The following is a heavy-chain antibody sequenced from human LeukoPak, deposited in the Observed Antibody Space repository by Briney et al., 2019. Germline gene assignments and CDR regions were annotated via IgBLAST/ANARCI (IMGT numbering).Heavy chain of an antibody. J-gene: IGHJ5*02. CDR3: AKDLYDFWGAP. Sequence: GGSLRLSCAASGFTFSSYSMNWVRRAPGKGLEWISFIMSSGSIISYADSVRGRFTISRDDAKNSVYLQMNSLRAEDTAVYYCAKDLYDFWGAPWGQGTLVTVSS. V-gene: IGHV3-48*04. CDR1: GFTFSSYS. D-gene: IGHD3-3*01. CDR2: IMSSGSII.